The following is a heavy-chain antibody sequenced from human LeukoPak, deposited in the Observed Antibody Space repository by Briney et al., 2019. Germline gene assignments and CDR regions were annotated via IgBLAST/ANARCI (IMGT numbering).Heavy chain of an antibody. V-gene: IGHV3-23*01. CDR3: AKSMGYYYDSSGFDY. D-gene: IGHD3-22*01. Sequence: GGSLRLSCAASGFTFSSYAMSWVRQAPGKGLEWVSAISGSGGSTYYADSVKGRFTISRDNSKNALYLQMNSLRAEDTAVYYCAKSMGYYYDSSGFDYWGQGTLVTVSS. CDR1: GFTFSSYA. J-gene: IGHJ4*02. CDR2: ISGSGGST.